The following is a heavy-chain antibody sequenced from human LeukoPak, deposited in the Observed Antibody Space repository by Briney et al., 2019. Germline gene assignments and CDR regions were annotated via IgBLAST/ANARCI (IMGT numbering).Heavy chain of an antibody. V-gene: IGHV1-69*05. CDR2: IMPLFGTA. J-gene: IGHJ5*02. Sequence: ASVKVSCKSSGGTFNNSAIRWVRQAPGQGLEWLGGIMPLFGTAGYAQKFQGRVTITKDESTRTVYLELTSLTSDDTAVYYCARDVHGDYGSGWFDPWGQGTLVSVSS. CDR3: ARDVHGDYGSGWFDP. CDR1: GGTFNNSA. D-gene: IGHD4-17*01.